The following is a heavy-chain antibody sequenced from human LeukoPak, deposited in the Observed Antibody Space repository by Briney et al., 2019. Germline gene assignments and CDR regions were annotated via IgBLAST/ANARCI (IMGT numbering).Heavy chain of an antibody. Sequence: GGSLRLSCAASGFTFSTYGMNWVRQAPGKGLEWVSYFSDSRSTIYYADSVRGRFTISRDNSKNTLYLQMNSLRAEDTAVYYCARGTDYWGQGTLVTVSS. J-gene: IGHJ4*02. CDR1: GFTFSTYG. CDR3: ARGTDY. CDR2: FSDSRSTI. V-gene: IGHV3-48*01.